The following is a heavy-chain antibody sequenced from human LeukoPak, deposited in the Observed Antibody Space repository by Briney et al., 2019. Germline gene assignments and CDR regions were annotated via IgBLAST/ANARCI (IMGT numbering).Heavy chain of an antibody. CDR3: ARGPSITMVRGGQWYYYMDV. CDR2: INPSGGST. Sequence: GASVKVSCKPSGYTFTSYSMHWVRQAPGQGLEWMGIINPSGGSTKYAQKFQGRVTMTRDTSTSTVYMELSSLRSEDTAVYYCARGPSITMVRGGQWYYYMDVWGKGTTVTISS. CDR1: GYTFTSYS. D-gene: IGHD3-10*01. J-gene: IGHJ6*03. V-gene: IGHV1-46*01.